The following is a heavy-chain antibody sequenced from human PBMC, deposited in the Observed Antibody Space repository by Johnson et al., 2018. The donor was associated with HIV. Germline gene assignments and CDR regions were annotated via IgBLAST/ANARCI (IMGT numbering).Heavy chain of an antibody. D-gene: IGHD3-22*01. Sequence: VQLVESGGGLVQPGGSLRLSCAASGFTFSSYDMHWVRQATGKGLEWVSAIGTAGDTYYPGSVKGRFTISRENAKNSLYLQMNSLRAGDTAVYYCARGRNYYDSSGSDAFDSWGQGTMVTVSS. CDR3: ARGRNYYDSSGSDAFDS. V-gene: IGHV3-13*01. CDR2: IGTAGDT. CDR1: GFTFSSYD. J-gene: IGHJ3*02.